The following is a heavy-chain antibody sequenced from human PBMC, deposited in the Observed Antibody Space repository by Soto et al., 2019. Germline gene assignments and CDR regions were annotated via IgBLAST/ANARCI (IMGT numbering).Heavy chain of an antibody. Sequence: QVPLVQSGAEVKKPGSSVKVSCKASGGTFSSYAISWVRQAPGQGLEWMGGIIPIFGTANYAQKFQGRVTITADESTSTAYMELSSLRSEDTAVYYCASTIAARLNYYYGMDVWGQGTTVTVSS. J-gene: IGHJ6*02. CDR2: IIPIFGTA. CDR1: GGTFSSYA. V-gene: IGHV1-69*01. CDR3: ASTIAARLNYYYGMDV. D-gene: IGHD6-6*01.